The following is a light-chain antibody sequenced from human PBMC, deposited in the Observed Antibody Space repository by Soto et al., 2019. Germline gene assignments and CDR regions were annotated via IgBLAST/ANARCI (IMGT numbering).Light chain of an antibody. CDR1: QSITNS. CDR3: QQSYSTPRT. J-gene: IGKJ1*01. Sequence: DIQMTQSPSSLSASVGDRVTITCRASQSITNSLNWYQKKPEKAPNLLIYAASTLQSGVPSRFSGSGSGTDFTLTIRSLQPEDFATYYCQQSYSTPRTFGQGTKVEIE. CDR2: AAS. V-gene: IGKV1-39*01.